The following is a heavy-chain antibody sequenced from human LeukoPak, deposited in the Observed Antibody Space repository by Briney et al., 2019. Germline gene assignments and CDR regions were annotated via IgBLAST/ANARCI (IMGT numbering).Heavy chain of an antibody. J-gene: IGHJ4*02. V-gene: IGHV4-31*03. CDR3: ARVRNPYYFDY. CDR2: IYYSGST. Sequence: SETLSLTCTVSGGSISSGGYYWSWIRQHPGKGLEWIGYIYYSGSTYYNPSLKSRVTISVDTSKNQFSLKLSSVTAADTAVYYCARVRNPYYFDYWGQGTLVTVSS. CDR1: GGSISSGGYY.